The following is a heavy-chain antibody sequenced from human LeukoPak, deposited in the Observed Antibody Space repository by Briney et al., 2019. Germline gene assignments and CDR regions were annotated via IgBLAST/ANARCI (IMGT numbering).Heavy chain of an antibody. J-gene: IGHJ3*02. CDR3: ARGGPYYDSSGPQDAFDI. CDR1: GGTFSSYA. D-gene: IGHD3-22*01. CDR2: IIPIFGTA. V-gene: IGHV1-69*13. Sequence: GASVKVSCKASGGTFSSYAISWVRQAPGQGLEWMGGIIPIFGTANYAQKFQGRVTITADESTSTAYMGLSSLRSEDTAVYYCARGGPYYDSSGPQDAFDIWGQGTMVTVSS.